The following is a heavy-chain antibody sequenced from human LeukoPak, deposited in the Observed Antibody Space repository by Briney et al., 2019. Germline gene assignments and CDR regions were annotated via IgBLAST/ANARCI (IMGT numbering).Heavy chain of an antibody. Sequence: SETLSLTCAVYGGSFSGYYWSWIRQPPGKGLEWSGEINHSGSTNYNPSLKSRVTISVDTSKNQFSLKLSSVTAADTAVYYCASIAARPPYYYYYYYMDVWGKGTTVTVSS. D-gene: IGHD6-6*01. CDR2: INHSGST. CDR3: ASIAARPPYYYYYYYMDV. J-gene: IGHJ6*03. CDR1: GGSFSGYY. V-gene: IGHV4-34*01.